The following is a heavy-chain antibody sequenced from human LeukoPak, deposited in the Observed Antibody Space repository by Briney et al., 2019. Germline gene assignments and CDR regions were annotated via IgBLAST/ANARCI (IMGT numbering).Heavy chain of an antibody. V-gene: IGHV3-48*03. Sequence: PGGSLRLSCAVSGFTFSSYEMNWVRQAPGKGLEWVSYISSSGSTIYYADSVKGRFTISRDNAKNSLYLQMNSLRAEDTAVYYCARAYYSDAFDIWGQGTMVTVSS. CDR2: ISSSGSTI. J-gene: IGHJ3*02. D-gene: IGHD3-10*01. CDR3: ARAYYSDAFDI. CDR1: GFTFSSYE.